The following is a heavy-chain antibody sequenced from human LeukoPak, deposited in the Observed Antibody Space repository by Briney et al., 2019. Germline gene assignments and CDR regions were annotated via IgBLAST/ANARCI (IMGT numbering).Heavy chain of an antibody. CDR2: MNPNSGNT. D-gene: IGHD3-22*01. CDR1: GYTFTSYD. CDR3: ARDSSGGESYYDSSGYGY. J-gene: IGHJ4*02. Sequence: ASVKVSCKASGYTFTSYDINWVRQATGQGLEWMGWMNPNSGNTGYAQKFQGRVTITADESTSTAYMELSSLRSEDTAVYYCARDSSGGESYYDSSGYGYWGQGTLVTVSS. V-gene: IGHV1-8*03.